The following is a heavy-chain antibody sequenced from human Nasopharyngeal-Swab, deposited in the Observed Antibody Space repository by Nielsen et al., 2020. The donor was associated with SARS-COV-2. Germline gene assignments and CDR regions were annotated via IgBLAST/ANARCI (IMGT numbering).Heavy chain of an antibody. CDR2: ITYVGRHA. D-gene: IGHD2-15*01. CDR1: GFTFSDYP. CDR3: ARDFSAPLLAFYYYYGMDV. Sequence: GESLKISCAAAGFTFSDYPMYWLRQAPGQGLEWVAVITYVGRHASYADSVKGRFTISRDNSNNTLYLQMNSLRAEDTAVYYCARDFSAPLLAFYYYYGMDVWGQGTTVTVSS. J-gene: IGHJ6*02. V-gene: IGHV3-30*04.